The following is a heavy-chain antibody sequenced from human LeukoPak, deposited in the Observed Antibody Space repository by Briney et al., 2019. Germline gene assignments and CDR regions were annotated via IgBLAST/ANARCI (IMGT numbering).Heavy chain of an antibody. CDR3: ARDRDYYGFDP. CDR1: GFTFSSYA. Sequence: PGGSLRLSCAASGFTFSSYAMSWVPQAPGKGLEWVSVIYSGGSTYYADSVKGRFTISRDNSKNTLYLQMNSLRAEDTAVYYCARDRDYYGFDPWGQGTLVTVSS. D-gene: IGHD3-10*01. CDR2: IYSGGST. V-gene: IGHV3-53*01. J-gene: IGHJ5*02.